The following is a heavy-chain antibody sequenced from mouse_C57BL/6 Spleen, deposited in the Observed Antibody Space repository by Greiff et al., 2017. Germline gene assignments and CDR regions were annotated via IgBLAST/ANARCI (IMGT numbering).Heavy chain of an antibody. D-gene: IGHD1-1*01. CDR3: ARRGDYYGTLDY. J-gene: IGHJ2*01. CDR2: ISNGGGST. CDR1: GFTFSDYY. Sequence: EVKVEESGGGLVQPGGSLKLSCAASGFTFSDYYMYWVRQTPEKRLEWVAYISNGGGSTYYPDTVKGRFTISRDNAKNTLYLQMSRLKSEDTAMYYCARRGDYYGTLDYWGQGTTLTVSS. V-gene: IGHV5-12*01.